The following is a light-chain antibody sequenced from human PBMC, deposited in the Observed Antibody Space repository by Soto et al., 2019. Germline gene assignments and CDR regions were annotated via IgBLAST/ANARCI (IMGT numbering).Light chain of an antibody. V-gene: IGLV2-23*01. CDR3: CSYAGFSTLV. J-gene: IGLJ3*02. Sequence: QSVLTQPASVSGSPGQSITISCTGTSSDVGSYNLVSWYQQHPGKAPKLMIYEGSKRPSGVSNRFSGSKSGNTASLTISGLQAEDEADYFCCSYAGFSTLVFGGGTKLTVL. CDR1: SSDVGSYNL. CDR2: EGS.